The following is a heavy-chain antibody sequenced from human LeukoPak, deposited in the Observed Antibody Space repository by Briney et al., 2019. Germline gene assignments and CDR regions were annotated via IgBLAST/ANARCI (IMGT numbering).Heavy chain of an antibody. CDR1: GGSFSGYY. CDR2: INHSGST. Sequence: SETLSLTCAVYGGSFSGYYWSWIRQPPGKGLEWIGEINHSGSTNYNPSLKSRVTTSVDTSKNQFSLKLSSVTAADTAVYYCARQRLGYCSSTSCRRTNYYYYYYMDVWGKGTTVTVSS. D-gene: IGHD2-2*01. V-gene: IGHV4-34*01. J-gene: IGHJ6*03. CDR3: ARQRLGYCSSTSCRRTNYYYYYYMDV.